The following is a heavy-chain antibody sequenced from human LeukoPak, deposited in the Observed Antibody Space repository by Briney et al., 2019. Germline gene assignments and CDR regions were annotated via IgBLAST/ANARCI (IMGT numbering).Heavy chain of an antibody. CDR1: AFTVSSNY. CDR2: VFSGGTT. D-gene: IGHD6-19*01. J-gene: IGHJ4*02. Sequence: GGSLRLSCAASAFTVSSNYMSWVRQAPGKGLEWVSVVFSGGTTYYADSVKGRFTISRDNSKNTLYLQMNSLRAEDTAVYYCARVSGYSSGWSSFDYWGQGTLVTVSS. V-gene: IGHV3-53*01. CDR3: ARVSGYSSGWSSFDY.